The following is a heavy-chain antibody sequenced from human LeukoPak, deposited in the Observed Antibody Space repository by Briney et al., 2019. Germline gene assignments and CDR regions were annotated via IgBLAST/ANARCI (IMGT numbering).Heavy chain of an antibody. CDR3: ARASYSSGWYELGKIDY. J-gene: IGHJ4*02. Sequence: GGSLRLSCAGSAFTVSSNCMSWVRQARGKGLEWLSVIYSGGSTYYADPVKGRFTISRDNSKNTLYLQMNSLRAEDTAVYYCARASYSSGWYELGKIDYWGQGTLVTVSS. CDR2: IYSGGST. V-gene: IGHV3-53*01. CDR1: AFTVSSNC. D-gene: IGHD6-19*01.